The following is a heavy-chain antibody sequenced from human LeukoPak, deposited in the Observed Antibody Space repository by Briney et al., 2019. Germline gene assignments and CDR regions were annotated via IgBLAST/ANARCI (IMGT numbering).Heavy chain of an antibody. D-gene: IGHD6-13*01. CDR1: GFNFNDFG. CDR2: ISSASSYI. CDR3: ARGEGVYSVK. J-gene: IGHJ4*02. V-gene: IGHV3-21*01. Sequence: SGGSLRLSCAASGFNFNDFGMNWVRQAPGKGLEWVSFISSASSYIYYADSVKGRFTISRDNAKNSLFLQMNTSRAEDTAMYYCARGEGVYSVKWGQGTLVTVSS.